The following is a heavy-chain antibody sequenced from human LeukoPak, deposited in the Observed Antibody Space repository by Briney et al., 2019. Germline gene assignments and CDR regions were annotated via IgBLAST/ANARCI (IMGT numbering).Heavy chain of an antibody. V-gene: IGHV3-23*01. CDR2: ISGSAGGS. J-gene: IGHJ5*02. CDR1: GSTFSDYA. Sequence: GGSLRLSCAASGSTFSDYAMTWVRQAPGKGLEWVSVISGSAGGSFYADSVKGRFTISRDNSKNTLYLQMNSLRVEDTAIYFCAKAKDPGIIAVLGPWGQGTLVTVSP. D-gene: IGHD6-19*01. CDR3: AKAKDPGIIAVLGP.